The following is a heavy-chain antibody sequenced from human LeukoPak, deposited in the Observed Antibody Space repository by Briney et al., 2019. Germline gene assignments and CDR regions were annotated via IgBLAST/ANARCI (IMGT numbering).Heavy chain of an antibody. Sequence: ASVKVSCKASGYSFNSYYMHWVRQAPGQGLEWLGIVNPSGGTTAYAQDFEGRITVTWDASTKTVYMELSSLRSQDTAMYYCAASVGGSDNYFDHWGQGTLITVSS. D-gene: IGHD3-16*01. J-gene: IGHJ4*02. CDR2: VNPSGGTT. V-gene: IGHV1-46*02. CDR3: AASVGGSDNYFDH. CDR1: GYSFNSYY.